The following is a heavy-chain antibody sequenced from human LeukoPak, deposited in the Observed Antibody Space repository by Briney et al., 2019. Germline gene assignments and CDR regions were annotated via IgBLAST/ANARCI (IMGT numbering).Heavy chain of an antibody. J-gene: IGHJ1*01. CDR2: ISYDGSTH. CDR1: GFTLSCCG. CDR3: AKDGDDCIEH. V-gene: IGHV3-30*02. D-gene: IGHD3-22*01. Sequence: GDSLRLYCAASGFTLSCCGMHWVRQAPGKGLEWVAFISYDGSTHYYADSVKGRFTISRDNSKSTLYLQMNSLREEDTAMYYCAKDGDDCIEHWGQGTLVTVSS.